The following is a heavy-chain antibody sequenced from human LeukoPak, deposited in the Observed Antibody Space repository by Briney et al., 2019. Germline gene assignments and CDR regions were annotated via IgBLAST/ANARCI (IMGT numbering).Heavy chain of an antibody. J-gene: IGHJ4*02. CDR3: ARARSHSYAQYYFDY. V-gene: IGHV4-34*01. Sequence: PSETLSLTCAVYGGSFSGYYWSWIRQPPGKGLEWIGEINHSGSTNYNPSLKSRVTISVDTSKNQFSLKLSSVTAADTAVYYCARARSHSYAQYYFDYWGQGTPVTVSS. CDR2: INHSGST. D-gene: IGHD5-18*01. CDR1: GGSFSGYY.